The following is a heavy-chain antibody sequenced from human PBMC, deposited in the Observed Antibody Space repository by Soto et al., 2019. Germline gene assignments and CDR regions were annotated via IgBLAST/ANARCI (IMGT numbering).Heavy chain of an antibody. V-gene: IGHV1-3*01. CDR2: INAGSGNT. Sequence: ASVKVSCKASGYTFTSYAMHWVRQAPGQRLEWMGWINAGSGNTKYSQKFQGRLTMTTDTSTNTVYMELSSLRSEDTAVYYCARPPFPGCINAICYPLDFWGQGALVTVSS. CDR3: ARPPFPGCINAICYPLDF. J-gene: IGHJ4*02. D-gene: IGHD2-8*01. CDR1: GYTFTSYA.